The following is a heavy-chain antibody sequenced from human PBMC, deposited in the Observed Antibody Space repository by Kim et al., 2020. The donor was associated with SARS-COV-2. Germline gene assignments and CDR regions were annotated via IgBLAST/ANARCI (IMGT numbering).Heavy chain of an antibody. D-gene: IGHD3-22*01. CDR3: ARHTYYYDSSGRDY. J-gene: IGHJ4*02. Sequence: SPSFQGHVTISADKSISTAYLQWSSLKASDTAMYYCARHTYYYDSSGRDYWGQGTLVTVSS. V-gene: IGHV5-10-1*01.